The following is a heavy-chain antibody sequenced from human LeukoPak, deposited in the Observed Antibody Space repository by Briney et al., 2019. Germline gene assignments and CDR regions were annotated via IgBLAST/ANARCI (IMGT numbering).Heavy chain of an antibody. V-gene: IGHV3-30*18. CDR1: GFTFSSYG. CDR3: AKDLENGYKHGADY. D-gene: IGHD5-24*01. J-gene: IGHJ4*02. CDR2: ISYDGGNK. Sequence: GRSLRLSCAASGFTFSSYGMHWVRQAPGKGLEWVAVISYDGGNKYYADSMKGRFTISRDNSKNTLYLQVNSLRTEDTAVYYCAKDLENGYKHGADYWGQGTLVTVSS.